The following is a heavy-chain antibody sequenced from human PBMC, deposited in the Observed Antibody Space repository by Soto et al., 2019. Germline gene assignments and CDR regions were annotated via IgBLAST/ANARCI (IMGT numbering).Heavy chain of an antibody. CDR2: IHHSGSA. J-gene: IGHJ4*02. D-gene: IGHD2-21*01. CDR1: GASLRSGGYS. V-gene: IGHV4-30-2*01. CDR3: ASVAVITVTTGGAFDF. Sequence: QVHLQESGSRLVKPSGTLSLTCAVSGASLRSGGYSWSWIRQPPGKGLEWIGYIHHSGSAYYTPSLGSRVTRSVDLSTDQLFLKLSSATTADTAVYFCASVAVITVTTGGAFDFWGQGILVSVSS.